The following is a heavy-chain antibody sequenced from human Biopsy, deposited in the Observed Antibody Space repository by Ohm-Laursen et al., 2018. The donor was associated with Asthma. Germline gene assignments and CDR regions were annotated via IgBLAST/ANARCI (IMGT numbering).Heavy chain of an antibody. J-gene: IGHJ4*02. CDR2: INSVFGTT. V-gene: IGHV1-69*13. Sequence: ASVKDSCKSLGGTFNTYVIGWVRQAPGQGLEWMGGINSVFGTTTYPQKFQVRVTITADDSTSTVYMELSSLRSEDTAVYYCARKAGSCISRTCYSLDFWGQGTLVTVSS. D-gene: IGHD2-2*01. CDR1: GGTFNTYV. CDR3: ARKAGSCISRTCYSLDF.